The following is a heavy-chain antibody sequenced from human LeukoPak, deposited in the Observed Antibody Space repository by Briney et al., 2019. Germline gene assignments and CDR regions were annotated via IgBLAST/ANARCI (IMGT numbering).Heavy chain of an antibody. CDR3: ARGTFYHDTSPLAGSFDY. CDR1: GDSFTSYW. J-gene: IGHJ4*02. Sequence: MRGESLKISCKGSGDSFTSYWIAWVRQMPGKGLEWMGVVYPSDSDTRYSPSFQGQVTISADKSISTAYLQWSSLKASDTAMYYCARGTFYHDTSPLAGSFDYWGQGTLVTVSS. V-gene: IGHV5-51*01. D-gene: IGHD3-22*01. CDR2: VYPSDSDT.